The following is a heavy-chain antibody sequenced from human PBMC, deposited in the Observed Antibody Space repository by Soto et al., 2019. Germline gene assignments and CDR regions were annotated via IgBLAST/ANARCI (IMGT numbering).Heavy chain of an antibody. Sequence: QVQLVQPGAEMMKPGASMKVSCKASGDTFSRHYVHWVRQAPGQGLEWMGRINPSGGDTIYAPEIQGRVTMTRDTSTNTVFMDLSSLRSDDTAVYYCATRVNGGFDVWGQGTTVVVS. D-gene: IGHD3-16*02. CDR3: ATRVNGGFDV. CDR1: GDTFSRHY. V-gene: IGHV1-46*03. J-gene: IGHJ6*01. CDR2: INPSGGDT.